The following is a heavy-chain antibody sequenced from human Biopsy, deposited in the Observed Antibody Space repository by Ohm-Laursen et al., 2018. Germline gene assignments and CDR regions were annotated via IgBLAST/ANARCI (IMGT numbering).Heavy chain of an antibody. CDR1: GFTFSSPA. Sequence: SSVKVSCKAPGFTFSSPAVQWVRQARGQRLEWIGWIVVGSGHTNYAQKFQERVTITRDMSTSTAYMELTSLRSEDTAVYYCAATSTLYYYYYAMDVWDQGTTITVSS. CDR2: IVVGSGHT. CDR3: AATSTLYYYYYAMDV. J-gene: IGHJ6*02. V-gene: IGHV1-58*01.